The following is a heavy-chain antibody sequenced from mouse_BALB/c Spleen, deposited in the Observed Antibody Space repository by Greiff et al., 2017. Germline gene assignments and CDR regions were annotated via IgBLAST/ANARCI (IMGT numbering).Heavy chain of an antibody. J-gene: IGHJ2*01. Sequence: QVQLQQPGSELVRPGASVKLSCKASGYTFTSYWMQWVKQRPGQGLEWIGAIYPGDGDTRYTQKFKGKATLTADKSSSTAYMQLSSLASEDSAVYYCARESGTVVDMGFDYWGQGTTLTVSS. CDR2: IYPGDGDT. D-gene: IGHD1-1*01. V-gene: IGHV1-87*01. CDR1: GYTFTSYW. CDR3: ARESGTVVDMGFDY.